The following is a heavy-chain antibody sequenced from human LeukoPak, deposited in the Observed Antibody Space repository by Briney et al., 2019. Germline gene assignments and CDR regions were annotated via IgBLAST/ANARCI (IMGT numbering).Heavy chain of an antibody. CDR2: ITSTSSTI. CDR1: GFAFNTYS. Sequence: GGSLRLSCAASGFAFNTYSMNWVRLAPGKGLEWVSYITSTSSTIHHADSVKGRFTISRDNVKNSLSLQMNSLRAEDTAVYYCARVRAGLSAGYYYYMDVWGKGTTVTVSS. J-gene: IGHJ6*03. CDR3: ARVRAGLSAGYYYYMDV. D-gene: IGHD3-10*01. V-gene: IGHV3-48*01.